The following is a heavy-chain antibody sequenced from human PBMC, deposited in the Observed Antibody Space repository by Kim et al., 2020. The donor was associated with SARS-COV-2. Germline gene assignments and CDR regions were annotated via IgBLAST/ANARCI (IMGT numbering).Heavy chain of an antibody. Sequence: GGSLRLSCAASGFTFSGYDMNWVRQAPGKGLEWVSYISSSGSTIYYADSVKGRFTISRDNAKNSLYLQMNSLRAEDTAVYYCAREGDGHAFDIWGQGTMVTVSS. D-gene: IGHD2-8*01. J-gene: IGHJ3*02. CDR2: ISSSGSTI. CDR1: GFTFSGYD. V-gene: IGHV3-48*03. CDR3: AREGDGHAFDI.